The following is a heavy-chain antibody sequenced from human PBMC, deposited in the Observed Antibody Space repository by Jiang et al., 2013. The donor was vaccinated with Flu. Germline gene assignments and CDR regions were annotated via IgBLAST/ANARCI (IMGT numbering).Heavy chain of an antibody. CDR2: VFHSGST. CDR3: ARVVDFYYYMDV. J-gene: IGHJ6*03. CDR1: DASIDSGYW. V-gene: IGHV4-4*02. D-gene: IGHD2-15*01. Sequence: GPGLVKPSGTLSLTCSVSDASIDSGYWWSWVRQSPGKGLEWIGEVFHSGSTNYNPTLKSRVAVSVDKSKKQFSLKLSSVTAADTALYYCARVVDFYYYMDVWGKGTTVIVSS.